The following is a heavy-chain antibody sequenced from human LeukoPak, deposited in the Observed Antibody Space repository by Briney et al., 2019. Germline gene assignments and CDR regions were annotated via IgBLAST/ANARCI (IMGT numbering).Heavy chain of an antibody. CDR3: ARHRGFGGNYDY. CDR2: IYPDDSDT. D-gene: IGHD2-15*01. Sequence: SGGSLKISCKGSGYNFASYWIGWVRQMPGKGLEWMGIIYPDDSDTRYSPSFQGQVTISADKSISTAYLQWSSLKASDTAMYYCARHRGFGGNYDYWGQGTLVTVSS. V-gene: IGHV5-51*01. CDR1: GYNFASYW. J-gene: IGHJ4*02.